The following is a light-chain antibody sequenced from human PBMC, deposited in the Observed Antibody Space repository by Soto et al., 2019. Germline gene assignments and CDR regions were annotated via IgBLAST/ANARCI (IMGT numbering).Light chain of an antibody. CDR1: ISDVGLYHY. CDR2: DVS. Sequence: QSVLTQPASVSGSPGQSLTISCTGTISDVGLYHYVSWYQHHPGKAPTLVIYDVSHRPSVVSSRFSGSKSGNTASLTISGLQAEDEDTYYCCSYTGSRTYVFGSGTKVTVL. CDR3: CSYTGSRTYV. V-gene: IGLV2-14*03. J-gene: IGLJ1*01.